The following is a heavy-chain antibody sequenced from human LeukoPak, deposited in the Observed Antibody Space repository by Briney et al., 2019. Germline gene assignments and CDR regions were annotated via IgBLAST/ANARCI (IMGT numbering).Heavy chain of an antibody. J-gene: IGHJ4*02. D-gene: IGHD3-10*01. CDR3: ARAEGSGSYFGY. CDR2: IYRGGST. V-gene: IGHV3-53*01. Sequence: GGCLRLSCPVYGFIVSSNYMSWVRQAPGKWLEWVLVIYRGGSTYYADPVKGRFTISRDNSKNTLYLQLNSLRAEDTAVYYCARAEGSGSYFGYWGQGTLVTVSS. CDR1: GFIVSSNY.